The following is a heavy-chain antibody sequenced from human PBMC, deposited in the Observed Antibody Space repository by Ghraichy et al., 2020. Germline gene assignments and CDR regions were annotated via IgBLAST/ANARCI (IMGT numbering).Heavy chain of an antibody. CDR2: ISSDGSST. Sequence: LSLTCAASGFTFSSYWMLWVRQDPGKGLVWVSRISSDGSSTEYADSVQGRFTISRDNAKNTLYLQMNSLRAEDTAVYYCAKTFHDRGGWGPDYWGQGTLVTVSS. J-gene: IGHJ4*02. CDR3: AKTFHDRGGWGPDY. V-gene: IGHV3-74*03. CDR1: GFTFSSYW. D-gene: IGHD3-10*01.